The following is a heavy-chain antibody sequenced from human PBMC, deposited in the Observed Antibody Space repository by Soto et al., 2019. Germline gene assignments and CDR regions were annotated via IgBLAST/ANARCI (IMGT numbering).Heavy chain of an antibody. CDR1: GFILSDCA. D-gene: IGHD7-27*01. CDR2: ISSSSSVI. CDR3: ARDLSWGSNWYYYMDV. Sequence: EVQLVESGGGLVQPGGSLRLSCATSGFILSDCAMNWVRQAPGKGLEWVSYISSSSSVIDYADSVKGRFTVSRDNARNSRYPQMNSLRAEDTAVYYCARDLSWGSNWYYYMDVWGKGTTVTVSS. V-gene: IGHV3-48*01. J-gene: IGHJ6*03.